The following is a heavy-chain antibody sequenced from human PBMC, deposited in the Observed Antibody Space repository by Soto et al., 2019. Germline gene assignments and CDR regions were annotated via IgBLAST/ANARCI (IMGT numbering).Heavy chain of an antibody. CDR3: ARDLRYVEMATYYFDY. CDR2: IYHSGST. Sequence: RSLTCAVSGYSISSGYYWGWIRQPPGKGLEWIGSIYHSGSTYYNPSLKSRVTISVDTSKNQFSLKLSSVTAADTAVYYCARDLRYVEMATYYFDYWGQGTLVTVSS. D-gene: IGHD5-12*01. CDR1: GYSISSGYY. V-gene: IGHV4-38-2*02. J-gene: IGHJ4*02.